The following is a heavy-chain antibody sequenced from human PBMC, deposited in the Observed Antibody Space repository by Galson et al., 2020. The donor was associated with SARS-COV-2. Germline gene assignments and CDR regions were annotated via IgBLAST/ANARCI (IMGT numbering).Heavy chain of an antibody. D-gene: IGHD1-26*01. J-gene: IGHJ5*02. CDR3: TGVSGADNWFDP. V-gene: IGHV1-18*01. CDR1: GYGFIRYG. CDR2: ISPYNGDI. Sequence: ASVKVSCKASGYGFIRYGISWVRQAPGQGLEWMAWISPYNGDIYYSRTLQDRVTVTTDTSTNTAYMELRSLKADDTAVYYCTGVSGADNWFDPWGQGTLVTVSS.